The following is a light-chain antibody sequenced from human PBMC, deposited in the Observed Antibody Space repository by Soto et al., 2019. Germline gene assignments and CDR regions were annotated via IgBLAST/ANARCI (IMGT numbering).Light chain of an antibody. CDR2: AAS. CDR3: QQSYSTPFT. V-gene: IGKV1-39*01. J-gene: IGKJ3*01. CDR1: QSISSY. Sequence: DIQMTQSPSSLSASVGDRVTITCRASQSISSYLNWYQQKPGKAPKLLIYAASSLQSGVPSRFSGSGSGTDFTLTISSLKPEDFATYYCQQSYSTPFTFGPGPKVDIK.